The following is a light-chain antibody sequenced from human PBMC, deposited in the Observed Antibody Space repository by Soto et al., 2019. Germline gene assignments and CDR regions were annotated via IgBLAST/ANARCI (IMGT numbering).Light chain of an antibody. Sequence: EIVLTQSPGTLSLSPGERATLSCRASQSVSSNYLAWYQQKPGQAPRLLIYGASSRATGIPDRLSGSGSGTDFTLTISRLEPEDFAVYYCQQYGSSPNTFGQGTKLEFK. CDR2: GAS. CDR1: QSVSSNY. J-gene: IGKJ2*01. CDR3: QQYGSSPNT. V-gene: IGKV3-20*01.